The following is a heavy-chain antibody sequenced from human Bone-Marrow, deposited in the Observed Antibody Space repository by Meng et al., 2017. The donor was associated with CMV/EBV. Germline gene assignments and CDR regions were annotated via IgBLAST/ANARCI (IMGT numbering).Heavy chain of an antibody. V-gene: IGHV3-21*04. Sequence: GESLKISCADSTYTLAGYALSWVRQVPGKGLEWLSSINTGGEKRYYADSVKGRFTISRDNAKNSLYLQMNSLRAEDTAVYYCARDTAMVRSLDYWGQGTLVTVSS. CDR2: INTGGEKR. CDR1: TYTLAGYA. CDR3: ARDTAMVRSLDY. J-gene: IGHJ4*02. D-gene: IGHD5-18*01.